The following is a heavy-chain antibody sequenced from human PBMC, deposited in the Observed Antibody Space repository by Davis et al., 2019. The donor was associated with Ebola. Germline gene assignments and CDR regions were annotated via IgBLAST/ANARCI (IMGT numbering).Heavy chain of an antibody. CDR1: GFSFRNARMG. D-gene: IGHD4-23*01. Sequence: SGPTLVKPTETLTLTCTVSGFSFRNARMGVSWIRQPPGKALEWLAHILSTDEKTYSSSLKRRLTISKDTSKSQVVLIMTNMDPMDTATYYCARMMAGYGGKAFDSWGQGTQVTVSS. V-gene: IGHV2-26*01. J-gene: IGHJ4*02. CDR2: ILSTDEK. CDR3: ARMMAGYGGKAFDS.